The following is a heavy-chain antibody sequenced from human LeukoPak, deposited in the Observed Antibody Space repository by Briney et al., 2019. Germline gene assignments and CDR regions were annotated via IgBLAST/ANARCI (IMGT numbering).Heavy chain of an antibody. D-gene: IGHD2-2*01. J-gene: IGHJ4*02. CDR2: ISAYNGNT. CDR3: ARAGWGIVVVPAAMFDY. V-gene: IGHV1-18*01. Sequence: ASVKVSCKASGGTFSSYAISWVRQAPGQGLEWMGWISAYNGNTNYAQKLQGRVTMTTDTSTSTAYMELRSLRSDDTAVYYCARAGWGIVVVPAAMFDYWGQGTLVTVSS. CDR1: GGTFSSYA.